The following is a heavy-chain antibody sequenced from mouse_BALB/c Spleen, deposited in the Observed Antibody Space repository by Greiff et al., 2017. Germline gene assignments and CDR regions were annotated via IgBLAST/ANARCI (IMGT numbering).Heavy chain of an antibody. D-gene: IGHD2-4*01. CDR1: GFTFTSYA. CDR2: ISSGGST. Sequence: VQLLESGAGLVKPGGSLKLSCAASGFTFTSYAMSWVRQTPEQRLEWVASISSGGSTYYQDSVKGRFTIPRDNARNILYLQMSSLRPEDTAMYYYERGGDCDYDYALDYWGQGTTLTVSS. J-gene: IGHJ2*01. CDR3: ERGGDCDYDYALDY. V-gene: IGHV5-6-5*01.